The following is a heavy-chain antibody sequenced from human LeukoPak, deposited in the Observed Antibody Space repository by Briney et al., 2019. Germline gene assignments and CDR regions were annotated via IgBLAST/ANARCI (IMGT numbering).Heavy chain of an antibody. CDR3: APALSLYDYIYFDY. Sequence: GGSLRLSCAASGFTFSSYTMNWVRQAPGKGPEWVSSISSSRSYIYYADSVKGRFTISRDNTMNSLFLQMNSLRAEDTAVYYCAPALSLYDYIYFDYWGQGTLVTVSS. CDR2: ISSSRSYI. J-gene: IGHJ4*02. CDR1: GFTFSSYT. D-gene: IGHD5-12*01. V-gene: IGHV3-21*01.